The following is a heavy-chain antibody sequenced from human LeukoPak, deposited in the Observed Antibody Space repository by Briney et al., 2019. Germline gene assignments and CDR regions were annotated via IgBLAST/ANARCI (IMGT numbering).Heavy chain of an antibody. J-gene: IGHJ4*02. CDR2: ISSSSSYI. V-gene: IGHV3-21*01. CDR1: GFTFSSYS. CDR3: ARARITQYCSGGSCSYYFDY. Sequence: GGSLRLSCAASGFTFSSYSMNWVRQAPGKGLEWVSSISSSSSYIYYADSAKGRFTISRDNAKNSLYLQMNSLRAEDTAVYYCARARITQYCSGGSCSYYFDYWGQGTLVTVSS. D-gene: IGHD2-15*01.